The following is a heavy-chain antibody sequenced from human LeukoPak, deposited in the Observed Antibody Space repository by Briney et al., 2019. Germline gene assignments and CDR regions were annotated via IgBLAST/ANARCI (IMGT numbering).Heavy chain of an antibody. CDR1: GFTFSSYA. CDR3: ARGQEVGATHRLTEYFQH. V-gene: IGHV3-30-3*01. Sequence: GRSLRLSCAASGFTFSSYAMHWVRQAPGKGLEWVAVISYDGSNKYYADSVKGRFTISRDNSKNTLYLQMNSLRAEDTAVYYCARGQEVGATHRLTEYFQHWGQGTLVTVSS. D-gene: IGHD1-26*01. J-gene: IGHJ1*01. CDR2: ISYDGSNK.